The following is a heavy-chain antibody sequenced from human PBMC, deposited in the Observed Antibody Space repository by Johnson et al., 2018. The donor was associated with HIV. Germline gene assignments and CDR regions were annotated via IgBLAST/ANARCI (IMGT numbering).Heavy chain of an antibody. D-gene: IGHD6-19*01. CDR1: GFTFSSYA. CDR3: AKDSSSGWSRSDGFDI. J-gene: IGHJ3*02. Sequence: QVQLVESGGGVVQPGRSLRLSCAASGFTFSSYAMHWVRQAPGKGLEWVAVISYDGSNKYYADSVKGRFTISRDNSKNTLYLQMNSLRAEDTAVNYCAKDSSSGWSRSDGFDIWGQGTMVTVSS. CDR2: ISYDGSNK. V-gene: IGHV3-30*14.